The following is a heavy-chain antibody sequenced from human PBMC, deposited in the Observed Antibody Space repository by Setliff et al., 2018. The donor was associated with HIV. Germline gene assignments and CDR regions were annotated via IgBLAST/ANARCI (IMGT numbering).Heavy chain of an antibody. V-gene: IGHV3-48*03. Sequence: GGSLRLSCAASGFMFNIYEMNWVRQAPGQGLEWVSYISSGSVNIFYADSVKGRFTISRDNAKNSLYLQMNSLRAEDTAIYYCARGSLRGVLALGMDVWGQGTTVTVSS. D-gene: IGHD3-10*01. CDR1: GFMFNIYE. CDR3: ARGSLRGVLALGMDV. CDR2: ISSGSVNI. J-gene: IGHJ6*02.